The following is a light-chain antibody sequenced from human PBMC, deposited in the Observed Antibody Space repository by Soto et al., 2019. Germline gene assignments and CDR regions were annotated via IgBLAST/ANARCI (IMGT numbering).Light chain of an antibody. Sequence: EIVLTQSPGTLSLSPGGRATLSCRASQSVISSYLGWYQQKPGQAPRLLIYGASRRATGIPDRFSGSGCGTDFTLTISRLEPEDFAVYYCQQYGCRPRTFGQGTKLEIK. J-gene: IGKJ2*01. CDR3: QQYGCRPRT. CDR1: QSVISSY. V-gene: IGKV3-20*01. CDR2: GAS.